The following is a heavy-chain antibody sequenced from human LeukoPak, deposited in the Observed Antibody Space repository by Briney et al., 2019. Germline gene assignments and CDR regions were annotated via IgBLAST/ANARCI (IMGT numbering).Heavy chain of an antibody. Sequence: PSETLSLTCAVYGGSFSGYYWSWIRQPPGKGLEWIGEINHSGSTNYNPSLKSRVTISVDTSKNQFSLKLSSVTAADTAVYYCARDSNPTYYDFWSGYYGYWGQGTLVTVSS. CDR3: ARDSNPTYYDFWSGYYGY. CDR1: GGSFSGYY. V-gene: IGHV4-34*01. CDR2: INHSGST. J-gene: IGHJ4*02. D-gene: IGHD3-3*01.